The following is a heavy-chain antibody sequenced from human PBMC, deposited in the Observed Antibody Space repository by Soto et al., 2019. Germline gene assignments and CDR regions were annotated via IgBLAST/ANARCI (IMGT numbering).Heavy chain of an antibody. J-gene: IGHJ5*02. CDR2: IYYSGST. Sequence: PSETLSLTCTVSGGSISSGDYYWSWIRQPPGKGLEWIGYIYYSGSTYYNPSLKSRVTISVDTSKNQFSLKLSSVTAADTAVYYCAREFVKGAGYYPIDPWGQGTLVTVSS. CDR1: GGSISSGDYY. V-gene: IGHV4-30-4*01. CDR3: AREFVKGAGYYPIDP. D-gene: IGHD3-22*01.